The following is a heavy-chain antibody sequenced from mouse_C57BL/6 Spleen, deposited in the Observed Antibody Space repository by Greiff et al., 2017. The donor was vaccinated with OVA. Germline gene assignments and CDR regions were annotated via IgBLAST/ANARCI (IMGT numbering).Heavy chain of an antibody. CDR3: ARNHYGNFYYFDY. CDR2: IYPSDSET. J-gene: IGHJ2*01. D-gene: IGHD2-1*01. CDR1: GYTFTSYW. Sequence: QVQLQQPGAELVRPGSSVKLSCKASGYTFTSYWMDWVKQRPGQGLEWIGNIYPSDSETHYNQKFKDKATLTVDKSSSTAYMQLSSLTSEDSAVYYCARNHYGNFYYFDYWGQGTTLTVSS. V-gene: IGHV1-61*01.